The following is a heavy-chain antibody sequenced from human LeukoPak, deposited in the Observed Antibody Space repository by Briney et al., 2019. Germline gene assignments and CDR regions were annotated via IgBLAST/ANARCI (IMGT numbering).Heavy chain of an antibody. CDR3: AKDIYYYDSSRYFQH. CDR1: GFTFSSYA. D-gene: IGHD3-22*01. Sequence: TGGSLRLSCAASGFTFSSYAMSWVRRAPGKGLEWLSVISGSGGSTYYADSVKGRFTISRDNSKNTLYLQMNSLRAEDTAVYYCAKDIYYYDSSRYFQHWGQGTLVTVSS. J-gene: IGHJ1*01. V-gene: IGHV3-23*01. CDR2: ISGSGGST.